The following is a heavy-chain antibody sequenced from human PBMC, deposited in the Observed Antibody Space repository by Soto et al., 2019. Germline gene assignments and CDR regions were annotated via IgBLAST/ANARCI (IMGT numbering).Heavy chain of an antibody. D-gene: IGHD3-3*01. CDR2: ISAYNGNT. V-gene: IGHV1-18*01. CDR1: GYTFTSYG. CDR3: ARDDITIFGVAKAGTDY. Sequence: QVQLVQSGAEVKKPGASVKVSCKASGYTFTSYGISWVRQAPGQGLEWMGWISAYNGNTNYAQKLQGRVTMTTDTSXSXXYMELRSLRSDDTAVYYCARDDITIFGVAKAGTDYWGQGTLVTVSS. J-gene: IGHJ4*02.